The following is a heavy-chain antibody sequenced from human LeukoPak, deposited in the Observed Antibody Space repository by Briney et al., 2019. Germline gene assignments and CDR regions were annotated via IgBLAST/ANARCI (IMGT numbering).Heavy chain of an antibody. CDR2: IWSDGSNK. D-gene: IGHD6-19*01. Sequence: PGRSLRLSCAASGFTFSSYVMHWARQAPGKGLEWVAVIWSDGSNKYYADSVKGRFTISRDNSKNTLFLQMNTLRAEDTAVYYCARAPVAASYYFDYWGQGTLVTVSS. V-gene: IGHV3-33*01. CDR3: ARAPVAASYYFDY. CDR1: GFTFSSYV. J-gene: IGHJ4*02.